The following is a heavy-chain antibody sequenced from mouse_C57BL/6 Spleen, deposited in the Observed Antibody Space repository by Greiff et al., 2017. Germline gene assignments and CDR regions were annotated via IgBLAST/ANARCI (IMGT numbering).Heavy chain of an antibody. CDR2: IDPSDSYT. J-gene: IGHJ2*01. D-gene: IGHD2-5*01. CDR3: AREGYSKSDY. Sequence: VQLQQPGAELVRPGTSVKLSCKASGYTFTSYWMHWVKQRPGQGLEWIGVIDPSDSYTNYNQKFKGKATLTVDTSSSTAYMQLSSLTSEDSAVYYCAREGYSKSDYWGQGTTLTVSS. V-gene: IGHV1-59*01. CDR1: GYTFTSYW.